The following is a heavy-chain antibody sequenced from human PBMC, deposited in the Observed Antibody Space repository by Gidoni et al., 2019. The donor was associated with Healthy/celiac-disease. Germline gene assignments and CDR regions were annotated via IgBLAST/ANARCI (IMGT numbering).Heavy chain of an antibody. CDR1: GYTFTGYY. D-gene: IGHD1-26*01. CDR3: ARVVGASNFDY. Sequence: QVQLVQSGAEVKKPGASVKVSCKASGYTFTGYYMRWVRQAPGQGFEWMGWINPNSGDTNYAQKFQGWVTMTRDTSISTAYMELSRLRSDDTAVYYCARVVGASNFDYWGQGTLVTVSS. J-gene: IGHJ4*02. CDR2: INPNSGDT. V-gene: IGHV1-2*04.